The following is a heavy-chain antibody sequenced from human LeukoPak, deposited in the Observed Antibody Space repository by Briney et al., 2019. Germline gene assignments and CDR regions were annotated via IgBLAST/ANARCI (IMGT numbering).Heavy chain of an antibody. CDR1: GFTFSSYS. CDR2: ISSRSTDI. D-gene: IGHD2-2*01. CDR3: VRDDCSSSSCPFDF. V-gene: IGHV3-21*01. J-gene: IGHJ4*02. Sequence: GGSLRLSCAVSGFTFSSYSMTWVRQAPGKGLEWVSSISSRSTDIYYADSVKGRFTISRDNAKTSVYLEMNSLRAEDTGLYFCVRDDCSSSSCPFDFWGQGVLLTVSS.